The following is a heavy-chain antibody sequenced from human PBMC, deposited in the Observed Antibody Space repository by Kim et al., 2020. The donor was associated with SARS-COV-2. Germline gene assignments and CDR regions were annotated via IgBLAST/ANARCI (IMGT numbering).Heavy chain of an antibody. CDR2: IYYSGST. CDR1: GGSISSSSYY. D-gene: IGHD3-10*01. J-gene: IGHJ3*02. CDR3: ARVPAGLDAFDI. Sequence: SETLSLTCTVSGGSISSSSYYWGWIRQPPGKGLEWIGSIYYSGSTYYNPSLKSRVTISVDTSKNQFSLKLSSVTAADTAVYYCARVPAGLDAFDIWGQGTMVTVSS. V-gene: IGHV4-39*07.